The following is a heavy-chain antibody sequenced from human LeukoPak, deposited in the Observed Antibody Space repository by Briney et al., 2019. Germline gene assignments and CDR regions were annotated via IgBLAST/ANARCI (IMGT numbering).Heavy chain of an antibody. D-gene: IGHD3-10*01. J-gene: IGHJ6*02. CDR3: ARLGSGSYKYYYYYGMDV. V-gene: IGHV5-51*01. CDR1: GYSFTSYW. CDR2: IYPGDSDT. Sequence: GESLKISCKGSGYSFTSYWIGWVRQMPGKGLEWMGIIYPGDSDTRYSPSFQGQVTISADKSIGTAYLQWSSLKASDTAMYYCARLGSGSYKYYYYYGMDVWGQGTTVTVSS.